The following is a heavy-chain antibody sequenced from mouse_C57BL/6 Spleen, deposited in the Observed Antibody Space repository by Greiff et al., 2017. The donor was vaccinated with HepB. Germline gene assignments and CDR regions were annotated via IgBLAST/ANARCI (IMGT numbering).Heavy chain of an antibody. Sequence: QVQLQQSGAELVRPGASVTLSCKASGYTFTDYEMHWVKQTPVHGLEWIGAIDPETGGTAYNQKFQGKAILTADKSSSTAYMELRSLTSEDSAVYYCTSPPTVPLDYWGQGTTLTVSS. CDR1: GYTFTDYE. V-gene: IGHV1-15*01. CDR2: IDPETGGT. CDR3: TSPPTVPLDY. D-gene: IGHD1-1*01. J-gene: IGHJ2*01.